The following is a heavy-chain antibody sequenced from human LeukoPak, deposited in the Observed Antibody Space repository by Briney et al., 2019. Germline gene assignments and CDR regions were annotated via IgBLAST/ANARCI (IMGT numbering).Heavy chain of an antibody. CDR3: ARGALYYYDSSGYYRTYEYYYYGMDV. J-gene: IGHJ6*02. D-gene: IGHD3-22*01. CDR1: GFTFSIYG. CDR2: IWYDGSNK. Sequence: GGSLRLSCAASGFTFSIYGMHSVRQAPGKRLEWVAVIWYDGSNKYYADSVKGRFTISRDNSKNTLYLQMNSLRAEDTAVYYCARGALYYYDSSGYYRTYEYYYYGMDVWGQGTTVTVSS. V-gene: IGHV3-33*01.